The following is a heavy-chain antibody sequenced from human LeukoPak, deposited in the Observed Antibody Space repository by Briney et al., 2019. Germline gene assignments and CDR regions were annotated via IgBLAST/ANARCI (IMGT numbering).Heavy chain of an antibody. CDR1: GGSFSGYY. V-gene: IGHV4-34*01. Sequence: MPSETLSLTCAVYGGSFSGYYWSWIRQPPGKGLEWIGEINHSGSTNYNPSLKSRVTISVDTSKNQFSLKLSSVTAADMAVYYCAAAPKEGHNWFDPWGQRTLVTVSS. D-gene: IGHD6-25*01. J-gene: IGHJ5*02. CDR3: AAAPKEGHNWFDP. CDR2: INHSGST.